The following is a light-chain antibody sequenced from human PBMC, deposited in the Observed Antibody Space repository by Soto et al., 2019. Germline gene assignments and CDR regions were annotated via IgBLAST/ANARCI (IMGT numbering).Light chain of an antibody. J-gene: IGKJ1*01. CDR3: QQYCSSPAT. CDR1: QSVSSNY. Sequence: EIVLTQSPGTLSLSPGERATLSCRASQSVSSNYLAWYQQKPGQAPRLLIYGASSRATGIPDRFSGSGSGTEFTLTISRLEPEDFAVYYCQQYCSSPATFGQGTKVDIK. CDR2: GAS. V-gene: IGKV3-20*01.